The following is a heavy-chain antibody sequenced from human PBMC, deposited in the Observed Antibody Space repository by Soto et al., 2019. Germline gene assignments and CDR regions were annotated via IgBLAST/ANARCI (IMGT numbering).Heavy chain of an antibody. J-gene: IGHJ4*02. Sequence: GGSLRLSCAASGFTFSNYGMHWVRQAPGKGLEWVSFISSSSTYIYYADSLKGRFTVSRDNARNSLFLQVDSLRAEDTAVYYCATDWRRGIVATIPYYLDQWGQGTRVTVSS. CDR3: ATDWRRGIVATIPYYLDQ. D-gene: IGHD5-12*01. V-gene: IGHV3-21*01. CDR1: GFTFSNYG. CDR2: ISSSSTYI.